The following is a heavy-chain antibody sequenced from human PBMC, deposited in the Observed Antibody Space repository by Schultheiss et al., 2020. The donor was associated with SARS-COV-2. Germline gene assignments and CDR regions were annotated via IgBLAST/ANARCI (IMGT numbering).Heavy chain of an antibody. CDR1: GFTFRTYG. J-gene: IGHJ6*02. CDR3: ARADYDYYYYGMDV. Sequence: GSLRLSCAASGFTFRTYGMNWVRQAPGKGLEWIGYIYYSGSTNYNPSLKSRVTISVDTSKNQFSLKLSSVTAADTAVYYCARADYDYYYYGMDVWGQGTTVTVSS. CDR2: IYYSGST. D-gene: IGHD4-17*01. V-gene: IGHV4-59*01.